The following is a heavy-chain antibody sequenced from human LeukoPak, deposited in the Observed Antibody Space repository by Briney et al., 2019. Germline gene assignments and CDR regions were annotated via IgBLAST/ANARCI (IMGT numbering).Heavy chain of an antibody. CDR3: ARLAYCGGDCYSVSWYFDL. J-gene: IGHJ2*01. Sequence: SETLSLTCTVSGGSINSYYWSWLRQPAERGLEWIGRIYASGSTTYNPSLRSRVAISMDTSKNQFSLRLTSVTAADTAVYYCARLAYCGGDCYSVSWYFDLWGRGTLVTVSS. V-gene: IGHV4-4*07. CDR1: GGSINSYY. CDR2: IYASGST. D-gene: IGHD2-21*02.